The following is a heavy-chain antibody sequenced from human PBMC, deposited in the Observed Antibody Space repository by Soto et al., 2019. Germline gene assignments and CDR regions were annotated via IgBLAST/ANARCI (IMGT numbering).Heavy chain of an antibody. J-gene: IGHJ4*02. CDR2: IGASGGNR. D-gene: IGHD3-3*01. CDR1: GFAFSSFS. CDR3: ARDHDWSFDY. V-gene: IGHV3-48*01. Sequence: GGSLRLSCAASGFAFSSFSMNWVRQAPGKGLEWVSYIGASGGNRYYADSVKGRFTISRDNAENSLYLEMNSLRAEDTAIYYCARDHDWSFDYWGQGTLDTVSS.